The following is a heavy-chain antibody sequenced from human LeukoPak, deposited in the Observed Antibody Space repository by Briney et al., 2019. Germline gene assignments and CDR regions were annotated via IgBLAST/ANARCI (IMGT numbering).Heavy chain of an antibody. Sequence: SETLSLTCTVSGGSISSGGYYWSWIRQHPGKGLEWIGYIYYSGSTYYNPSLRSRLTISVDTSKNQFSLKLSSVTAADTAVYYCASRTAAGIRDWGQGTLVTVSS. CDR1: GGSISSGGYY. V-gene: IGHV4-31*03. J-gene: IGHJ4*02. CDR3: ASRTAAGIRD. D-gene: IGHD6-13*01. CDR2: IYYSGST.